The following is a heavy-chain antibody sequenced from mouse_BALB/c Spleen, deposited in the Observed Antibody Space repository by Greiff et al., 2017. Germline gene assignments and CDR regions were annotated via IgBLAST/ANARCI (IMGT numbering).Heavy chain of an antibody. CDR2: ISYSGST. D-gene: IGHD2-14*01. J-gene: IGHJ3*01. CDR3: ASYRYDGAWFAY. Sequence: EVQLVESGPGLVKPSQSLSLTCTVTGYSITSDYAWNWIRQFPGNKLEWMGYISYSGSTSYNPSLKSRISITRDTSKNQFFLQLNSVTTEDTATYYCASYRYDGAWFAYWGQGTLVTVSA. V-gene: IGHV3-2*02. CDR1: GYSITSDYA.